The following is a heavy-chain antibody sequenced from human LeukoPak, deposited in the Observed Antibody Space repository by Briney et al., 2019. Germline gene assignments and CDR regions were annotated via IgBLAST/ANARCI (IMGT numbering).Heavy chain of an antibody. CDR3: ARGSNSAFDY. V-gene: IGHV3-74*01. Sequence: GGSLRLSCAASGFTFSRFWMHWVRQPPGKGLVWVSRIDTDGSTTTYADSVKDRFTISRDNAKNSLYLQMNSLRAEDTAVYYCARGSNSAFDYWGQGTLVTVSS. CDR2: IDTDGSTT. D-gene: IGHD4-23*01. J-gene: IGHJ4*02. CDR1: GFTFSRFW.